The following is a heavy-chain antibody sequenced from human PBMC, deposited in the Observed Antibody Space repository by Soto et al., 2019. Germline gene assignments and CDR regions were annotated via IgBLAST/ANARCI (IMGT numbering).Heavy chain of an antibody. Sequence: EVQLVESGGGLVQPGRSLRLSCAASGFTFDDYAMHWVRQAPGKGLEWVSGISWNSGSIGYADSVKGRFTISRDNAKNSLYLQMNSLRAEDTALYYCAKAYAIGGYPFDYWGQGTLVTVSS. CDR1: GFTFDDYA. CDR3: AKAYAIGGYPFDY. CDR2: ISWNSGSI. V-gene: IGHV3-9*01. J-gene: IGHJ4*02. D-gene: IGHD3-10*01.